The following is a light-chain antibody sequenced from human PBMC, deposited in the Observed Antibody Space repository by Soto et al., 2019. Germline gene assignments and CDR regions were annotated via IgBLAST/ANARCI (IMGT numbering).Light chain of an antibody. J-gene: IGKJ5*01. CDR3: QQRSDWLPIT. CDR1: QSVGSNY. V-gene: IGKV3D-20*02. CDR2: GAS. Sequence: EIVLTQFPGTLSLSPGERATLSCRASQSVGSNYLAWYQQRPGQPPNLLIFGASHRAPDIPDRFSGSGSGTDFTLTISSLEPEDFAVYYCQQRSDWLPITFGQGTRLEI.